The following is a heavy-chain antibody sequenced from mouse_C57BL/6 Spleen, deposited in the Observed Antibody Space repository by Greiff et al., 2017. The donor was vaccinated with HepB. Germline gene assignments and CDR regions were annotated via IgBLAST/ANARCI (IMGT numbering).Heavy chain of an antibody. J-gene: IGHJ1*03. D-gene: IGHD1-1*01. Sequence: QVQLQQSGAGLVKPGASVKLSCKASGFTFTSYWMHWVKQRPGQGLEWIGMIHPNSGSTNYNEKFKSKATLTVDKSYSTAYMQLSNLTSEDSAVSYCERGHDGSEYFDVWGTGTTVTVSS. CDR1: GFTFTSYW. V-gene: IGHV1-64*01. CDR3: ERGHDGSEYFDV. CDR2: IHPNSGST.